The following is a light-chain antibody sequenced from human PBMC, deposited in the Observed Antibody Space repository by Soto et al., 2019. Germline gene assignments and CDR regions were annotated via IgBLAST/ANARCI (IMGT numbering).Light chain of an antibody. V-gene: IGKV3-15*01. J-gene: IGKJ2*01. Sequence: EVVMTQSPATLSVSPGERATLSCRASRSISSNLAWYQQKPGQTPRLLIFDASTRATGAPARFSGSGSGTEFTLTISSLQSEDFAVYYCQQYNNWPPYTFGQGTKLEIK. CDR3: QQYNNWPPYT. CDR2: DAS. CDR1: RSISSN.